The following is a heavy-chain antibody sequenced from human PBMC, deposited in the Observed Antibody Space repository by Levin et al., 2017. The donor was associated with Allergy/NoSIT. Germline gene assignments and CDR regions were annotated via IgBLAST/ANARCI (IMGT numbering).Heavy chain of an antibody. CDR3: AKVPSSSWYYFDY. Sequence: SCAASGFTFSSYGMHWVRQAPGKGLEWVAVISYDGSNKYYADSVKGRFTISRDNSKNTLYLQMNSLRAEDTAVYYCAKVPSSSWYYFDYWGQGTLVTVSS. D-gene: IGHD6-13*01. CDR1: GFTFSSYG. J-gene: IGHJ4*02. V-gene: IGHV3-30*18. CDR2: ISYDGSNK.